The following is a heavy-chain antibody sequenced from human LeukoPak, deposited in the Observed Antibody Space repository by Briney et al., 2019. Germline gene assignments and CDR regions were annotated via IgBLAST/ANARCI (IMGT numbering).Heavy chain of an antibody. CDR2: MYYSGST. V-gene: IGHV4-39*01. Sequence: SETLSLTCTVSGGSISSSIYYWGWIRQTPGKGLEWIGSMYYSGSTYYNPSLKSRVTVSVDTSKNQFSLKLSSVTAADTAVYYCARVQKYSGSYYFDYWGQGTLVTVSS. CDR1: GGSISSSIYY. CDR3: ARVQKYSGSYYFDY. J-gene: IGHJ4*02. D-gene: IGHD3-10*01.